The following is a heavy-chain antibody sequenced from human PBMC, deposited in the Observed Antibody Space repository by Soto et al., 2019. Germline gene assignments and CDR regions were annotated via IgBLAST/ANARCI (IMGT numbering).Heavy chain of an antibody. CDR3: ARGFPFDY. CDR2: MSYTGNT. CDR1: GGSVSSDESF. J-gene: IGHJ4*02. V-gene: IGHV4-31*03. Sequence: QVPLQESGPGLVKPSQTLSLTCTVSGGSVSSDESFWSWIRRRPGKGLEWIGYMSYTGNTDYNPSLESRVTISVDTSKNQFSLRLRSVTAADTAVYYCARGFPFDYWGQGTLVTVSS.